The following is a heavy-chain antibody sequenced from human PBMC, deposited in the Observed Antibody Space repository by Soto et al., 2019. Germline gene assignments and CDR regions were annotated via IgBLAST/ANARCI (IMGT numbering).Heavy chain of an antibody. CDR2: IKSETDGGTT. CDR3: TSAFALFCDADCAQSDYFDY. D-gene: IGHD2-21*02. CDR1: GFIFSNTW. J-gene: IGHJ4*02. V-gene: IGHV3-15*01. Sequence: SLRLSCAASGFIFSNTWMSWVRQAPGKGLEWIGRIKSETDGGTTNYAAPVKGRFTISRDDSKNTLYLQMNSLKTEDTALYYCTSAFALFCDADCAQSDYFDYWDQ.